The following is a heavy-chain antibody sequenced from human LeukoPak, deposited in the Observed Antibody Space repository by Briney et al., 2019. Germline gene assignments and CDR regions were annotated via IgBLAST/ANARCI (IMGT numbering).Heavy chain of an antibody. V-gene: IGHV3-48*01. CDR1: GFTFSSYS. Sequence: TGGSLRLSCAASGFTFSSYSMNWVRQAPGKGLEWVSYISSSSSTIYYADSVKGRFTISRDNAKNSLYLQMNSLRVEDTAVYYCARWVTHYDSSGYYWGQGTLVTVSS. CDR3: ARWVTHYDSSGYY. CDR2: ISSSSSTI. J-gene: IGHJ4*02. D-gene: IGHD3-22*01.